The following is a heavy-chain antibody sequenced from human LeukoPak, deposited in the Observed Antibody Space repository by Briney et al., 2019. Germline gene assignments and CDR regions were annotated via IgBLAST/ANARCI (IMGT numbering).Heavy chain of an antibody. J-gene: IGHJ6*03. CDR2: FDVKQGKT. D-gene: IGHD6-19*01. V-gene: IGHV1-24*01. CDR3: ARRLVAVAGTDPFYMDV. CDR1: GYNLTDLS. Sequence: ASVKVSCKLSGYNLTDLSIHWVRQAPGKGLEWMGGFDVKQGKTIYAQKFQGRVTLTEDTSTDTGYMELSGLRSDDTAVYYCARRLVAVAGTDPFYMDVWGKGTTVTVSS.